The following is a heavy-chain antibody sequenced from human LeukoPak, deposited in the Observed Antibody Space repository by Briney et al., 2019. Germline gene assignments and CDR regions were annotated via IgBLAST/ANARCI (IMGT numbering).Heavy chain of an antibody. V-gene: IGHV3-30*18. Sequence: PGGSLRPSCAASGFSFSSNAMSWVRQAPGKGLEWVAVISYDGSNKYYADSVKGRFTISRDNSKNTLYLQMNSLRAEDTAVYYCAKSDLDPWGQGTLVTVSS. CDR3: AKSDLDP. CDR2: ISYDGSNK. CDR1: GFSFSSNA. J-gene: IGHJ5*02.